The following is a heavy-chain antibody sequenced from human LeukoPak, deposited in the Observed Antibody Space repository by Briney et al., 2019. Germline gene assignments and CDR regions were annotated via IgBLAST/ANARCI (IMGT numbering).Heavy chain of an antibody. CDR1: GYIFTNFW. Sequence: GESLKISCKGSGYIFTNFWIGWVRQMPGKGLGWMGIIYPGDSDTRYSPTFQGQVIISADRSITTVHLEWRLLKASDTAIYCCARGAPTNGGSYYGHFDYWGQGTLVTVSS. V-gene: IGHV5-51*01. CDR3: ARGAPTNGGSYYGHFDY. CDR2: IYPGDSDT. D-gene: IGHD1-26*01. J-gene: IGHJ4*02.